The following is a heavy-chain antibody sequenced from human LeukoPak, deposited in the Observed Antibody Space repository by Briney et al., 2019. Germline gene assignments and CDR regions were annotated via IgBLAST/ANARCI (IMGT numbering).Heavy chain of an antibody. CDR1: GYTFTSYY. CDR3: ARGDSSGSYGSYFDY. V-gene: IGHV1-46*01. J-gene: IGHJ4*02. D-gene: IGHD1-26*01. CDR2: INPSGGNT. Sequence: ASVKISCRASGYTFTSYYIHWVRQAPGQGLEWMGIINPSGGNTGYAQKFQGRVTMTRDTSTSTVYMELSSLSSEDTAVYYCARGDSSGSYGSYFDYWGQGTLVTVSS.